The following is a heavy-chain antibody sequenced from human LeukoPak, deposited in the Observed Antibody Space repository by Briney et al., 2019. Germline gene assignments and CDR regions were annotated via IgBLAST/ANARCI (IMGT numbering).Heavy chain of an antibody. V-gene: IGHV1-24*01. CDR3: ATASSNIVLMAYRYFDL. CDR2: FDPEDGET. J-gene: IGHJ2*01. Sequence: ASVKVSCKVSGYTLTELSMHLVRQAPGKGLEWMGGFDPEDGETIYAQKFQGRVTMTEDSSTDTAYMELSSLRSEDTAVYYCATASSNIVLMAYRYFDLWGRGTLVTVSS. D-gene: IGHD2-8*01. CDR1: GYTLTELS.